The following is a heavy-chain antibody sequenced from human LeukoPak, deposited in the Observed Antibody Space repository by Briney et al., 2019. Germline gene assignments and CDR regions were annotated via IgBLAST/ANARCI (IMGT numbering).Heavy chain of an antibody. D-gene: IGHD2-15*01. V-gene: IGHV3-7*04. J-gene: IGHJ4*02. Sequence: SGGSLRLSCAASGFTFSIYWMSWVRQAPEKGLEWVANINQDGSEEYYVDSLKGRFTISRDNAKNSLYLQMNSLRADDTAVYYCARYCSIGSCFDYWGQGTLVTVSS. CDR2: INQDGSEE. CDR1: GFTFSIYW. CDR3: ARYCSIGSCFDY.